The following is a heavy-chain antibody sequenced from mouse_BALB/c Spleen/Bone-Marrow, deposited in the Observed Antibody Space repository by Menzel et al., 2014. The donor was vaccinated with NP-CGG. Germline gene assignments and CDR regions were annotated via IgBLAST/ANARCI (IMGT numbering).Heavy chain of an antibody. CDR2: INPSTGYT. Sequence: QVQLQQSGAELAKPGASVKMSCKASGYTFTSYWMHWVKLRPGQGLEWIGYINPSTGYTDYNQKFNDKATLTADKSSSTAYMQLSSLTSEDSAVYYCARGNPLYAMDYWGQGTSVTVSS. D-gene: IGHD2-1*01. CDR3: ARGNPLYAMDY. CDR1: GYTFTSYW. V-gene: IGHV1-7*01. J-gene: IGHJ4*01.